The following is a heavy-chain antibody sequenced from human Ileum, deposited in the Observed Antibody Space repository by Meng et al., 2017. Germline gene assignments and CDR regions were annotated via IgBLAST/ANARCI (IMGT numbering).Heavy chain of an antibody. CDR3: ARGDIAARCQH. CDR2: IHHSGSI. V-gene: IGHV4-34*01. D-gene: IGHD6-6*01. Sequence: QVPLQQCGVGLLKPAAALSLTCGVYGGSLNGDYCTWIRQPPGEGLEWIGEIHHSGSINYNPSLESRVTISMDTSKKQFSLKLHSVTAADTAVYYCARGDIAARCQHWGQGTLVTVSS. J-gene: IGHJ1*01. CDR1: GGSLNGDY.